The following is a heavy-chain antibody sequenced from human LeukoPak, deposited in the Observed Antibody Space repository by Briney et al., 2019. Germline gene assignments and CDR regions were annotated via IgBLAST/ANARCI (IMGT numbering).Heavy chain of an antibody. J-gene: IGHJ4*02. CDR1: GYTLTAYY. V-gene: IGHV1-2*02. D-gene: IGHD7-27*01. CDR2: INPNSGGT. CDR3: ARDRWGRGDFDY. Sequence: ASVKVSCKASGYTLTAYYRHWVRQAPGQGLEWMGWINPNSGGTNSAQNFQGRVTMTTDTSISTAYMELSGMTSDDTAVYYCARDRWGRGDFDYWGQGTLVTVSS.